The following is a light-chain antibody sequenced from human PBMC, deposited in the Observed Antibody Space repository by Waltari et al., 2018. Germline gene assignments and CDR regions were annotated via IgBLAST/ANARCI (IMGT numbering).Light chain of an antibody. CDR1: QSVSNN. CDR2: GAS. J-gene: IGKJ1*01. Sequence: DIVMTQSPATLSVSPGARATLSCRASQSVSNNLAWYQQKPGQAPRLLIYGASTRATGIPARFSGGGSGTEFTLTISSLQSEDVASYYCQQYNDWPPLTFGQGTKVEIK. V-gene: IGKV3-15*01. CDR3: QQYNDWPPLT.